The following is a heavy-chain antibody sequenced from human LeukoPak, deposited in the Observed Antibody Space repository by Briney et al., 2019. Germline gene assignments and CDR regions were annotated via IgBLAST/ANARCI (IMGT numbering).Heavy chain of an antibody. CDR2: ISYDGSNK. D-gene: IGHD1-7*01. V-gene: IGHV3-30*04. CDR3: AREMLELLYAFDI. Sequence: PGRSLRLSCAASGFTFSSYAMHWVRQAPGKGLEWVAVISYDGSNKYYADSVKGRFTISRDNSKNTLYLQMNSLRAEDTAVYYCAREMLELLYAFDIWGQGTMVTVSS. CDR1: GFTFSSYA. J-gene: IGHJ3*02.